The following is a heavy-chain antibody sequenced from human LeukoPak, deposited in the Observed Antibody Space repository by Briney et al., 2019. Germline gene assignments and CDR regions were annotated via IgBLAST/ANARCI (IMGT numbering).Heavy chain of an antibody. V-gene: IGHV4-4*02. CDR1: GGSISSSNW. CDR3: ARDRPDCSSTSCYASYYFDY. D-gene: IGHD2-2*01. J-gene: IGHJ4*02. CDR2: IYHSGST. Sequence: PSETLSLTCAVSGGSISSSNWWSWVRQPPGKGLEWIGEIYHSGSTNYNPSLKSRVTISVDKSKNQFSLKLSSVTAADTAVYYCARDRPDCSSTSCYASYYFDYWGQGTLVTVSS.